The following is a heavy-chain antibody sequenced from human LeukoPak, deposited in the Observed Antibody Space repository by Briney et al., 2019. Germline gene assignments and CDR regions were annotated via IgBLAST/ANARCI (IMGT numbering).Heavy chain of an antibody. CDR3: ARAGDSYGYARRYYYYYMDV. CDR2: ISAYNGNT. V-gene: IGHV1-18*01. Sequence: ASVKVSCKPSGYTFTSYGITWVRQAPGQGLERMGWISAYNGNTNSAQKLQSRVTMTTDTSTSTAYMELRSLRSDDTAVYYCARAGDSYGYARRYYYYYMDVWGKGTTVTVSS. D-gene: IGHD5-18*01. J-gene: IGHJ6*03. CDR1: GYTFTSYG.